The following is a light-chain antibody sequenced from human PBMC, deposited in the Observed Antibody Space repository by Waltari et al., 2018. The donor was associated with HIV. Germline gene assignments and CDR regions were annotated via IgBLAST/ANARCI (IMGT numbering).Light chain of an antibody. CDR3: SSYTTTATLV. CDR1: SSDISAYNS. Sequence: QSALTQPASVSGSPGQSITIFCIGTSSDISAYNSVAWYQKHPGKAPNLIVYGVSNRPSDVSARFSGSKSGNTASLTISGLQDDDESDYYCSSYTTTATLVFGTGTKVTVL. J-gene: IGLJ1*01. CDR2: GVS. V-gene: IGLV2-14*03.